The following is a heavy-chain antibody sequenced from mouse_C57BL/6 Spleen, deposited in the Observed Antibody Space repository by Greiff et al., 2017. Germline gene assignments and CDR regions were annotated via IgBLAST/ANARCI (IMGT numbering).Heavy chain of an antibody. J-gene: IGHJ1*03. CDR1: GFNIKDDY. CDR2: IDPENGDT. Sequence: VQLQQSGAELVRPGASVKLSCTASGFNIKDDYMHWVKQRPEQGLEWIGWIDPENGDTEYASKFQGKATITADTSSNTAYLQLSSLTSEDTAVYYCTSSTTVVGDWYFDVWGTGTTVTVSS. CDR3: TSSTTVVGDWYFDV. V-gene: IGHV14-4*01. D-gene: IGHD1-1*01.